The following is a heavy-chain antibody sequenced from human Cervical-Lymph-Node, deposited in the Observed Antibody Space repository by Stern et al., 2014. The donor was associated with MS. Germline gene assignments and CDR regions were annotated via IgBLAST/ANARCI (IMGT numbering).Heavy chain of an antibody. CDR1: GGTFSSLA. J-gene: IGHJ6*02. V-gene: IGHV1-69*01. Sequence: VQLVQSGAEVKKPGSSVKVSCKASGGTFSSLAIHWVRQAPGQGLAWMGGIIPIFGTPNYAQKFQGRVTSPADDSTTTAYMELSSHRSEDTAVYYCATPTTVTVGAMDVWGQGTTVTVSS. D-gene: IGHD4-17*01. CDR2: IIPIFGTP. CDR3: ATPTTVTVGAMDV.